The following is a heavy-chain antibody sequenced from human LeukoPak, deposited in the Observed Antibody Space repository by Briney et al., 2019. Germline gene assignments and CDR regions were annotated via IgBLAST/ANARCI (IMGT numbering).Heavy chain of an antibody. CDR3: AKFVGAMVFYYMDV. CDR2: ISGSGGST. V-gene: IGHV3-23*01. CDR1: GFTFSSYA. J-gene: IGHJ6*03. D-gene: IGHD1-26*01. Sequence: GGSLRLSCAASGFTFSSYAMSWVRQAPGKGLEWVSAISGSGGSTYYADSVKGRFTISRDNSKNTLYLQMNSLRAEDTAVYYCAKFVGAMVFYYMDVWGKGTTVTVSS.